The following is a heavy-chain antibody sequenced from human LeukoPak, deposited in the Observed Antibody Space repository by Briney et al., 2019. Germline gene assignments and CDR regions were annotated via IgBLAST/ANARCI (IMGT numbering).Heavy chain of an antibody. D-gene: IGHD5-18*01. Sequence: GRSLRLSCAASGFTFNTYNMNWVRQAPGKGLEWVSYITSGSGSISYADSVKGRFTISRDNAKNSLYLQMNSLRDEDTAVYYCARGRTATPYFDSWGQGTLVTVSS. J-gene: IGHJ4*02. CDR2: ITSGSGSI. V-gene: IGHV3-48*02. CDR1: GFTFNTYN. CDR3: ARGRTATPYFDS.